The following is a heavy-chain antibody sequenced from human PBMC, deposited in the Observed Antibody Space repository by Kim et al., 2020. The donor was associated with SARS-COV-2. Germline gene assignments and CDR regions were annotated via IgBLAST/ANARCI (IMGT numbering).Heavy chain of an antibody. D-gene: IGHD2-15*01. J-gene: IGHJ2*01. CDR2: IDYSGSS. Sequence: SETLSLTCTVSGVSISSSSFYWGRIRQPPGKGLEWVGSIDYSGSSYYSPSLKSRITISVDTSKNQFSLKLRSVTAADTALYYCASPHPVSKGFYWYVDLWGRSTLVTVS. CDR1: GVSISSSSFY. V-gene: IGHV4-39*01. CDR3: ASPHPVSKGFYWYVDL.